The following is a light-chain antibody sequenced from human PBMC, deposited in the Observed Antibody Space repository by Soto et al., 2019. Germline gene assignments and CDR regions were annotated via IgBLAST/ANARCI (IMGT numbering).Light chain of an antibody. V-gene: IGKV1-5*01. CDR3: QPYENPWT. CDR2: DAS. J-gene: IGKJ1*01. Sequence: DIQMTQSPSTLSASVGDRVTITCRASQSLSGWLAWYQQKPGKAPKVLIHDASRLESGVPSSISGSASATDFPPTIKHLQPDFCATYYCQPYENPWTFGQGTKVDIK. CDR1: QSLSGW.